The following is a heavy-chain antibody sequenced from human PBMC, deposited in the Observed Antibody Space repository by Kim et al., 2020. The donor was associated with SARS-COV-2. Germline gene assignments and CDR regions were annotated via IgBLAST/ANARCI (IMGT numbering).Heavy chain of an antibody. D-gene: IGHD2-21*02. CDR3: TTDPGIRGGNSIG. J-gene: IGHJ4*02. Sequence: YAAPVKGRFTISRDDSKNTLYLQMNSLKTEDTAVYYCTTDPGIRGGNSIGWGQGTLVTVSS. V-gene: IGHV3-15*01.